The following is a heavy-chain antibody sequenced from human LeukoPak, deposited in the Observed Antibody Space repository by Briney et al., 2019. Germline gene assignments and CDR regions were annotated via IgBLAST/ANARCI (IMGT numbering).Heavy chain of an antibody. Sequence: KPSETLSLTCSVSGDSSSNGHYYWGWIRQPPGKGLEWLATISSRGSTFYNPSLKSRVTISVDTSKNQISLNLSSVTASDTSLYYCARLNPLEHLFSFYFDSWGQGILATASS. CDR2: ISSRGST. D-gene: IGHD3-3*01. CDR3: ARLNPLEHLFSFYFDS. V-gene: IGHV4-39*01. CDR1: GDSSSNGHYY. J-gene: IGHJ4*02.